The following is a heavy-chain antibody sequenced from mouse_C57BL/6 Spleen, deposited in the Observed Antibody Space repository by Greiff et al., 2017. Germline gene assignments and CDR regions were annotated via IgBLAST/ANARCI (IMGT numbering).Heavy chain of an antibody. Sequence: QVQLQQPGAELVRPGTSVKLSCKASGYTFTSYWMHWVKQRPGQGLEWIGVIDPSDSYTNYNQKFKGKATLTVDTSSSTAYMQLSSLTSEDSAVYYCARAYGPVAGYFDVWGTGTTVTVSS. CDR2: IDPSDSYT. CDR1: GYTFTSYW. J-gene: IGHJ1*03. D-gene: IGHD1-1*01. V-gene: IGHV1-59*01. CDR3: ARAYGPVAGYFDV.